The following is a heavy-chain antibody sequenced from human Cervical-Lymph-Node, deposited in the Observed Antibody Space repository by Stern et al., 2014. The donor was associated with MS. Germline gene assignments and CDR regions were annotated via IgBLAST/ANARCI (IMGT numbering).Heavy chain of an antibody. CDR1: GYSFTSYW. J-gene: IGHJ4*02. CDR2: IYPGDSAA. V-gene: IGHV5-51*03. Sequence: EVQLVESGAEVKKPGESLKISCKGSGYSFTSYWIGWVRQMTGKGLEGMGSIYPGDSAARYNPSFQGQVTISADKSINTAYLQWSSLKASDTAMYYCARRTNYDYVWVSYRPIDYFDYWGQGTLVTVSS. CDR3: ARRTNYDYVWVSYRPIDYFDY. D-gene: IGHD3-16*02.